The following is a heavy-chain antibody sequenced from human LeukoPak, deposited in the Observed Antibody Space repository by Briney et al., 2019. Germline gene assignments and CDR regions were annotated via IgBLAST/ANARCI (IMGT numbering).Heavy chain of an antibody. J-gene: IGHJ6*02. CDR1: GGSISSYY. Sequence: SETLSLTCTVSGGSISSYYWSWIRQPPGKGLEWIGEINHSGSTNYNPSLKSRVTISVDTSKNQFSLKLSSVTAAETAVYYCAREAGLAAAGIPAYGMDVWGQGTTVTVSS. CDR2: INHSGST. CDR3: AREAGLAAAGIPAYGMDV. V-gene: IGHV4-34*01. D-gene: IGHD6-13*01.